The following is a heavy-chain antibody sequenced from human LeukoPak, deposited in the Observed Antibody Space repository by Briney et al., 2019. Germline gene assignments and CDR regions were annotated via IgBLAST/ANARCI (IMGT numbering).Heavy chain of an antibody. CDR3: ARGRYYGSGSYLAFDI. D-gene: IGHD3-10*01. Sequence: GGSLRLSCAASGFTVSSNYMSWVRQAPGKGLEWVAVIYSGGSTYYADSVKGRFTISRDNSKNTLYLQMNSLRAEDTAVYYCARGRYYGSGSYLAFDIWGQGTMVTVSS. CDR2: IYSGGST. CDR1: GFTVSSNY. J-gene: IGHJ3*02. V-gene: IGHV3-53*01.